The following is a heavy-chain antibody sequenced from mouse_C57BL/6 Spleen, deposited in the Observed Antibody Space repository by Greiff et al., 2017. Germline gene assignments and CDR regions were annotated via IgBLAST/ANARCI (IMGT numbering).Heavy chain of an antibody. V-gene: IGHV1-82*01. CDR1: GYAFSSSW. CDR3: ARDPFDY. CDR2: IYPGDGDT. J-gene: IGHJ2*01. Sequence: VQLQQSGPELVKPGASVKISCKASGYAFSSSWMNWVKQRPGKGLEWIGRIYPGDGDTNYNGKFKGNATLTADKSSSTAYMQLSSLTSEDSAVYFCARDPFDYWGQGTTLTVSS.